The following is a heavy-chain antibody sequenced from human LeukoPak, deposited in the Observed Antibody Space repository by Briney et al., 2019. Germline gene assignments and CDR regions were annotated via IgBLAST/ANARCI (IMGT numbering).Heavy chain of an antibody. CDR2: IKEDGGEA. CDR3: ANRKCSISACRASSYRCMDD. V-gene: IGHV3-7*01. CDR1: GFTFSSYW. J-gene: IGHJ6*03. D-gene: IGHD2-2*01. Sequence: GGSLRLSCETSGFTFSSYWMTWVRQAPGKGLEWVANIKEDGGEANYVGSVKGRFTVSRDNAKQSLYLQMNSLRVEDTAIYYCANRKCSISACRASSYRCMDDWGKGTTVTVSS.